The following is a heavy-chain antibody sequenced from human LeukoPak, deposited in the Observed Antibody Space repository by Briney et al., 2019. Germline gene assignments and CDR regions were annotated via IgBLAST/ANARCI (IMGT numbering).Heavy chain of an antibody. CDR3: AKDLRSRRYPNEPPHY. CDR1: GFTFSSYG. Sequence: PGGSLRLSCAASGFTFSSYGMHGVRQAPGKGLEWVAGISYDGSKKYYAGAVRSRFTISRDNSNNTLCLQMNRLRDEDTAVYYCAKDLRSRRYPNEPPHYWGQGTLVTVSS. CDR2: ISYDGSKK. D-gene: IGHD3-9*01. J-gene: IGHJ4*02. V-gene: IGHV3-30*18.